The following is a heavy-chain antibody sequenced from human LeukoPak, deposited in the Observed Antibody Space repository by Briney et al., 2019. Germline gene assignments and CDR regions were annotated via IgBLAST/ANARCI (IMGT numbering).Heavy chain of an antibody. D-gene: IGHD5-24*01. V-gene: IGHV3-33*01. J-gene: IGHJ4*02. CDR3: VRGSGGDGYGYWGDY. CDR1: GFTFSPYG. CDR2: FWFDGLEI. Sequence: PGRSLRLSCAASGFTFSPYGMHWVRQAPGMGLEWVAVFWFDGLEIHYPDSVRGRFTISRDNSENTLYLQMDNLRADDTAVYYCVRGSGGDGYGYWGDYWGQGTLVTVSP.